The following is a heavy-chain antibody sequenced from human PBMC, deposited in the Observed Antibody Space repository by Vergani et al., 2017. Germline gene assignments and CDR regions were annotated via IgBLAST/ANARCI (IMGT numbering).Heavy chain of an antibody. J-gene: IGHJ5*02. CDR3: AGDAYEYSSSSGWFDP. Sequence: EVQLVESGGGLVKPGGSLRLSCAASGFTFSSYSMNWVRQAPGKGLEWVSSISSSSSYIYYADSVKGRFTISRDNAKNSLYLQMNSLRAEDTAVYYCAGDAYEYSSSSGWFDPWGQGTLVTVSS. V-gene: IGHV3-21*01. CDR1: GFTFSSYS. CDR2: ISSSSSYI. D-gene: IGHD6-6*01.